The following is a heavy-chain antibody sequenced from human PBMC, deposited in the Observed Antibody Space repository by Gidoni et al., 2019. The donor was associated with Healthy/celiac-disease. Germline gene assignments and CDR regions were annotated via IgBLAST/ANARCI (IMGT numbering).Heavy chain of an antibody. Sequence: EVQLVESGGGLVQPGGSLSLSCSASGFTLGSYAMHRLRQAPGKGLEYVSAISSNGGSTYYADSVKGRFTISRDNSKNTLYLQMSSLRAEDTAVYYCVKAPFKVVVVPAAIYFDYWGQGTLVTVSS. CDR1: GFTLGSYA. CDR2: ISSNGGST. J-gene: IGHJ4*02. V-gene: IGHV3-64D*09. CDR3: VKAPFKVVVVPAAIYFDY. D-gene: IGHD2-2*01.